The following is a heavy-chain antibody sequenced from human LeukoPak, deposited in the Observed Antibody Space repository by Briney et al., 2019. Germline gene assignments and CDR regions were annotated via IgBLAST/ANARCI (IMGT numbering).Heavy chain of an antibody. J-gene: IGHJ4*02. D-gene: IGHD3-9*01. CDR2: IYYSGST. CDR1: GGSISSSSYY. CDR3: ARALFDYSENE. Sequence: SETLPLTCTVSGGSISSSSYYWGWIRQPPGKGLEWIGSIYYSGSTYYNPSLKSRVTISVDTSKNQFSLKLSSVTAADTAVYYCARALFDYSENEWGQGALVTVSS. V-gene: IGHV4-39*01.